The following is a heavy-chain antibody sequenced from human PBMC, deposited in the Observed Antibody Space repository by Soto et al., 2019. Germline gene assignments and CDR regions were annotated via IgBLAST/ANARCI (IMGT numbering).Heavy chain of an antibody. V-gene: IGHV3-23*01. CDR3: AKDRDDYRNYVFDY. Sequence: PVGSLRISCAASGFTFTNYAMTWVRQAPGKGLEWVSISSGSGSGGSTNYADSVKGRFTISRDNSKNTLYLQMNSLRVEDTAVYYCAKDRDDYRNYVFDYWGQGTLVTVSS. J-gene: IGHJ4*02. D-gene: IGHD4-4*01. CDR1: GFTFTNYA. CDR2: SSGSGSGGST.